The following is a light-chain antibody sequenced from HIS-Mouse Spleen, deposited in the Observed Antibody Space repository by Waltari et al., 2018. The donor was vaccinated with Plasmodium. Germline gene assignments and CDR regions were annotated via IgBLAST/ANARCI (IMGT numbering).Light chain of an antibody. J-gene: IGLJ2*01. CDR3: QSADSSDIFLV. Sequence: SYELTQPPSVSVSAGQTARITCPGDALPRKYSYWYQQKPGQAPVLVIYKASERPSGITARFTGPSAWKTDTLLISGVQAEDEADYYRQSADSSDIFLVFGGGSKMTAL. CDR2: KAS. CDR1: ALPRKY. V-gene: IGLV3-25*03.